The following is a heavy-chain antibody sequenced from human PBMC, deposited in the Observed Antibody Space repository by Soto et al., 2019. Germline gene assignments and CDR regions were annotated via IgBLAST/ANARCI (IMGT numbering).Heavy chain of an antibody. Sequence: EVQLVESGGGLVQPGGSLRLSCAASGFTFSSSYMHWVRQAPGKGLQYVSAISPGGGSTFYTDSVKGRFTISRDNSKNMRYLQMGSLSVEDIAVYYCAGGYYCGEGVYDYDCWGQGTVGTVSS. CDR3: AGGYYCGEGVYDYDC. CDR2: ISPGGGST. J-gene: IGHJ4*02. CDR1: GFTFSSSY. D-gene: IGHD3-10*01. V-gene: IGHV3-64*07.